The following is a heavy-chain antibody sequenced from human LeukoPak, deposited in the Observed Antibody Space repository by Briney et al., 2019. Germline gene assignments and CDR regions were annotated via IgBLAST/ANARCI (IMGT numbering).Heavy chain of an antibody. V-gene: IGHV1-8*01. CDR2: MNPNSGDT. CDR1: GYTFTSYD. J-gene: IGHJ4*02. CDR3: ARGVPRYCRSPGRAAASICGVY. D-gene: IGHD2-2*01. Sequence: ASVKVSCKASGYTFTSYDINWVRQAPGQGFEGMGWMNPNSGDTGYAQKFQGRVTMTRNTSISTAYMELSSLRSEDTAVYYCARGVPRYCRSPGRAAASICGVYWGQGTLVTVSS.